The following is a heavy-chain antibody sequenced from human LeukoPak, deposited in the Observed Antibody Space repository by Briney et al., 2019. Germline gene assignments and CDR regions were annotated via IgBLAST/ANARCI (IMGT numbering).Heavy chain of an antibody. J-gene: IGHJ5*02. CDR2: INQSERT. D-gene: IGHD4-23*01. CDR1: GEPFSTYY. V-gene: IGHV4-34*01. Sequence: SETLSLTCAIYGEPFSTYYGIWIRQPPGKGLEWIGEINQSERTNYNPSLKSRVTISVDTSKNQFSLKLKSVTAADTAVYYCARDGGSNNYWFDPWGQGMLVSVSS. CDR3: ARDGGSNNYWFDP.